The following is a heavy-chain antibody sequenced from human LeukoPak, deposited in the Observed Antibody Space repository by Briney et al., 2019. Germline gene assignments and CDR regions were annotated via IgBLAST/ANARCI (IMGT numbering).Heavy chain of an antibody. CDR3: ARGGIATSHMDV. Sequence: ASVKVSSKASGYTFTSYDINWVRQATGQGLEWMGWMNPNSGNTGYAQKFQGRVTITRNTSISTAYMELSSLRSEDTAVYYCARGGIATSHMDVWGKGTTVTVSS. J-gene: IGHJ6*03. V-gene: IGHV1-8*03. CDR2: MNPNSGNT. D-gene: IGHD6-13*01. CDR1: GYTFTSYD.